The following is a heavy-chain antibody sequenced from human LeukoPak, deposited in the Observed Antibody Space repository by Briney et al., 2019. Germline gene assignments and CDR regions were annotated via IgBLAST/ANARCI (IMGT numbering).Heavy chain of an antibody. D-gene: IGHD1-26*01. CDR1: GYSFTSYW. CDR3: ARRLYSGSYFGYAFDI. V-gene: IGHV5-51*01. Sequence: GESLKISCKGSGYSFTSYWIGWVRQMPGKGLEWMGIIYPGDSDTRYSPSFQGQVTISADKSISTAYLQWSSLKASDTAMYYCARRLYSGSYFGYAFDIWGQGTMVTVSS. J-gene: IGHJ3*02. CDR2: IYPGDSDT.